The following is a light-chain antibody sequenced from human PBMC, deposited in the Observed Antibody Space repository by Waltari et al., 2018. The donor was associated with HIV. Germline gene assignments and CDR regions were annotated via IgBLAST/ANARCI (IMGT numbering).Light chain of an antibody. CDR3: CSYAGSSTYV. CDR1: SSDVGSYNL. V-gene: IGLV2-23*02. CDR2: EVS. Sequence: QSALTQPASVSGSPGQSITISCTGTSSDVGSYNLVSWYQQHPGKAPKLMIYEVSKLTSGVSNRFSCSKSGNTASLTISGLQAEDEADYYCCSYAGSSTYVFGTGTKVTVL. J-gene: IGLJ1*01.